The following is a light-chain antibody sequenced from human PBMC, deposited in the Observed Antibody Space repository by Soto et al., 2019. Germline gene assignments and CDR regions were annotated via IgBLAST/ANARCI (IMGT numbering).Light chain of an antibody. CDR1: QSISSY. Sequence: DIQMTQSPSSLSASVGDRVTITCRASQSISSYLNWYQQKPGKAPKLLIYAASSLQSGVPSRFSGSGSGTDFTLTISSLQPEDFATYDCQQSYSTPSWTSGQGTKVEIK. CDR2: AAS. J-gene: IGKJ1*01. CDR3: QQSYSTPSWT. V-gene: IGKV1-39*01.